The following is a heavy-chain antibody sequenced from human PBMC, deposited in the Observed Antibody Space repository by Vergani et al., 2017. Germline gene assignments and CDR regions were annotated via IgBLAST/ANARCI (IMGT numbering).Heavy chain of an antibody. D-gene: IGHD2-2*01. CDR1: GFTFSSYA. J-gene: IGHJ6*02. CDR3: AKSYCSSTSCYYYYGMDV. V-gene: IGHV3-23*01. CDR2: ISGSGGST. Sequence: EVQLLESGGGLVQPGGSLRLSCAASGFTFSSYAMSWVRQAPGKGLEWVSAISGSGGSTYYADSVKGRFTISRDNSKNTLYLQMNSLRAEDTAVYYCAKSYCSSTSCYYYYGMDVWGQGTTVTVSS.